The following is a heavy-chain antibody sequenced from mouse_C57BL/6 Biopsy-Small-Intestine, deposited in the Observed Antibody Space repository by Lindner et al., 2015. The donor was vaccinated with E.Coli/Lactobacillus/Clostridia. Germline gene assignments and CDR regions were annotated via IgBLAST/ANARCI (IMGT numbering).Heavy chain of an antibody. CDR2: IFPGDGDT. CDR1: GYAFSSSW. J-gene: IGHJ2*01. D-gene: IGHD2-3*01. CDR3: ARGDGYMYFFDY. V-gene: IGHV1-80*01. Sequence: VQLQESGPELVKPGASVKLSCKASGYAFSSSWMNWVKQRPGKGLEWIGQIFPGDGDTKYNGNFKGKAKLTADRSSSTAHIQLSSLTSEDSAVYFCARGDGYMYFFDYWGQGTTLTVSS.